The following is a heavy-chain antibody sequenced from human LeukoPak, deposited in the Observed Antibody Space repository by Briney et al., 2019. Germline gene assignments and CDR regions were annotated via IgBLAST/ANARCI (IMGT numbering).Heavy chain of an antibody. CDR2: INHSGST. CDR3: ASTTFGGVIVFDY. J-gene: IGHJ4*02. D-gene: IGHD3-16*02. Sequence: PSETLSLTCAVYGGSFSGYYWSWIRQPPGKGLEWIGEINHSGSTNYNPSLKSRVTISVDTSKNQFSLKLSSVTAADTAVYYCASTTFGGVIVFDYWGQGTLVTVSS. V-gene: IGHV4-34*01. CDR1: GGSFSGYY.